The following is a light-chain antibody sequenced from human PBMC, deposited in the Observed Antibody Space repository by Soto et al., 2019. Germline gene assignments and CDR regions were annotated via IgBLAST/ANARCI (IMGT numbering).Light chain of an antibody. V-gene: IGKV3-15*01. CDR3: QQYYDWPIT. J-gene: IGKJ5*01. CDR2: AAS. CDR1: QGISRL. Sequence: EIVLTQSPATLSVSPGERATLFCRASQGISRLLAWYQQKPGQAPRLLIYAASTRAAGIPARFSGSGSGTDFTLTISSLQSEDFAIYYCQQYYDWPITFGQGTRLDIK.